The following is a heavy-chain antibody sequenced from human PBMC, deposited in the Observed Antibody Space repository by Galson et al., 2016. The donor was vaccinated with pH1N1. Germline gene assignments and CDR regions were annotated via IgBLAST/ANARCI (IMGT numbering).Heavy chain of an antibody. Sequence: TLSLTCTLSRGSISDKDYSWSWIRQPPGKGLEWIGYISHTGSTCFNPSLKSRLTISLGGSRKQFSLKLTSVTAADTAVYYCARLTGVFETADAFEIWGQGTMVTVTP. CDR2: ISHTGST. CDR1: RGSISDKDYS. D-gene: IGHD2-8*01. V-gene: IGHV4-30-2*01. CDR3: ARLTGVFETADAFEI. J-gene: IGHJ3*02.